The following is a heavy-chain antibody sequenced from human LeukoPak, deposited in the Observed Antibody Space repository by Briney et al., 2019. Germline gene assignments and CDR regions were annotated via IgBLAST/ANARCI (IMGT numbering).Heavy chain of an antibody. CDR3: ASSPYYYDSSGYPNWFDP. D-gene: IGHD3-22*01. CDR2: IYYSGST. Sequence: SETLSLTCTVSGGSISSGGYYWSWIRQPPGKGLEWIGYIYYSGSTNYNPSLKSRVTISVDTSKNQFSLKLSSVTAADTAVYYCASSPYYYDSSGYPNWFDPWGQGTLVTVSS. CDR1: GGSISSGGYY. V-gene: IGHV4-61*08. J-gene: IGHJ5*02.